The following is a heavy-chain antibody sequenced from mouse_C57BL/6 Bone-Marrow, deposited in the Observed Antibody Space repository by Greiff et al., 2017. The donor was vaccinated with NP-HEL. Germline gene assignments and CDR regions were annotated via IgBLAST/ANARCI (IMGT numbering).Heavy chain of an antibody. Sequence: QVQLQQSGPGLVQPSQSLSITCTVSGFSLTSYGVHWVRQSPGKGLEWLGVIWSGGSTDYNAAFISRLSISKDNSKSQVFFKMNSLQADDTAIYYCARNYDYYGSSYSYWYFDVWGTGTTVTVSS. D-gene: IGHD1-1*01. J-gene: IGHJ1*03. CDR1: GFSLTSYG. CDR3: ARNYDYYGSSYSYWYFDV. V-gene: IGHV2-2*01. CDR2: IWSGGST.